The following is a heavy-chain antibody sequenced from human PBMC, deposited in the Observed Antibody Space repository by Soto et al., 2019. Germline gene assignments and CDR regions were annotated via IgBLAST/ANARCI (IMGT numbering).Heavy chain of an antibody. CDR3: ARAYSDAFDI. V-gene: IGHV3-11*01. CDR2: ITSSGTGV. D-gene: IGHD2-15*01. J-gene: IGHJ3*02. CDR1: GFTFSDYY. Sequence: PGGSLRLSCAAAGFTFSDYYMTWIRQAPGKGLEWVSYITSSGTGVYYPDSVKGRFTISRDNAKKSLYLQMSSLRAEDTAVYYCARAYSDAFDIWGQGTMGTVSS.